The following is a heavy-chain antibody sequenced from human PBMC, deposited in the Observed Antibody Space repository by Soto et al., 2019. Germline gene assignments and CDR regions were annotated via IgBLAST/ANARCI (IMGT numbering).Heavy chain of an antibody. Sequence: PGESLKISCKGSGYSFTSYGIGWVRQIPWKGLEWMGIIYPGDSDTRYSPSFQGQVTISADKSISTAYLQWSSLKASDTAMYYCATRSGDYLRGPYYYYMVVWCKGTTVSV. CDR1: GYSFTSYG. D-gene: IGHD3-3*01. CDR2: IYPGDSDT. V-gene: IGHV5-51*01. CDR3: ATRSGDYLRGPYYYYMVV. J-gene: IGHJ6*03.